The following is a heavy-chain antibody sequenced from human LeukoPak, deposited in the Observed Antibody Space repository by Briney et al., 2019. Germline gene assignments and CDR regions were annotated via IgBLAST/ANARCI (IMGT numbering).Heavy chain of an antibody. CDR2: IIPIFGTA. CDR3: AKEGGSCSKTDCSLQHFDS. V-gene: IGHV1-69*13. D-gene: IGHD2-2*01. Sequence: GASVKVSCKASGGTFSSYAISWVRQAPGQGLEWMGGIIPIFGTANYAQKFQGRVTITADESTSTAYMELSSLRSEDTAVYYCAKEGGSCSKTDCSLQHFDSWGQGTLVTVSS. CDR1: GGTFSSYA. J-gene: IGHJ4*02.